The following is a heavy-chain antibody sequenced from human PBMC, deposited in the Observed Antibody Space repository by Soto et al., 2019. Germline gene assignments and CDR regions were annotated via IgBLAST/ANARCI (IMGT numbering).Heavy chain of an antibody. D-gene: IGHD3-22*01. CDR2: IIPIGGTP. Sequence: SVKVSCKASGRTFDNYAISWVRQAPGIGFEWLGVIIPIGGTPEHAQKFQGRVTISADESTNTAYMELSSLRSEDTAVYYCATNYYDGSGHYFIFEHWGQGTLVTVSS. J-gene: IGHJ4*02. CDR1: GRTFDNYA. CDR3: ATNYYDGSGHYFIFEH. V-gene: IGHV1-69*13.